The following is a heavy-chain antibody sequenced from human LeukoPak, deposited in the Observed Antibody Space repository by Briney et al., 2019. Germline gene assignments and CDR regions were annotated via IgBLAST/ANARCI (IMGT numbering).Heavy chain of an antibody. J-gene: IGHJ4*02. CDR1: GGSPHRSF. CDR3: GRRPAVDGPIDN. D-gene: IGHD3/OR15-3a*01. V-gene: IGHV4-59*01. Sequence: SETLSLTCVVSGGSPHRSFWTWVRQPPGKGLEWIGRIYSSGTTDYSHSLKSRLTISIDTSKNQFSLRLPSVTAADTAVYCGRRPAVDGPIDNWGQGILVAVSS. CDR2: IYSSGTT.